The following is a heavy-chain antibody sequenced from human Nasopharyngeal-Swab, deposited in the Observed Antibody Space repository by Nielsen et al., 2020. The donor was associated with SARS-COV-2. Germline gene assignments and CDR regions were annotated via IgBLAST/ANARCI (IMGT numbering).Heavy chain of an antibody. CDR2: ISSSGSTI. Sequence: GESLKISCAASGFTVSSNYMSWVRQAPGKGLEWVSCISSSGSTIYYADSVKGRFTISRDNAKNSLYLQMHSLRAEDTAVYYCARMIEAFDIWGQGTMVTVSS. D-gene: IGHD3-16*01. J-gene: IGHJ3*02. V-gene: IGHV3-11*04. CDR3: ARMIEAFDI. CDR1: GFTVSSNY.